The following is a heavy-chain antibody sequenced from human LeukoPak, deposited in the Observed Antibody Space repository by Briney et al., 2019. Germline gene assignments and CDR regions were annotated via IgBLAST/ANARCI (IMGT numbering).Heavy chain of an antibody. Sequence: GGSLRLSCVASGFTFSDYYMSWIRQAPGKGLELVSYIRSSGTTIHYADSVKGRFTISRDNAKNSLYLQMNSLRAEDTAVYYCARDRGAVTDVFDYWGQGTLVTVSS. D-gene: IGHD6-19*01. CDR3: ARDRGAVTDVFDY. CDR2: IRSSGTTI. J-gene: IGHJ4*02. V-gene: IGHV3-11*04. CDR1: GFTFSDYY.